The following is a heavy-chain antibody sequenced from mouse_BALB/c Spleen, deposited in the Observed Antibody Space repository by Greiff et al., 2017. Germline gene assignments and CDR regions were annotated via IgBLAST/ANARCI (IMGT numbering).Heavy chain of an antibody. Sequence: EVQLVESGGGLVKPGGSLKLSCAASGFTFSSYTMSWVRQTPEKRLEWVATISSGGSYTYYPDSVKGRFTISRDNAKNTLYLQMSSLKSEDTAMYDCTRDGNSWFAYWGQGTLVTVSA. J-gene: IGHJ3*01. CDR3: TRDGNSWFAY. V-gene: IGHV5-6-4*01. CDR1: GFTFSSYT. CDR2: ISSGGSYT. D-gene: IGHD2-1*01.